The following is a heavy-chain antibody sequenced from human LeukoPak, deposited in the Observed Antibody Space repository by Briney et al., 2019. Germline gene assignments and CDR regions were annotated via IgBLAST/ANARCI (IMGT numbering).Heavy chain of an antibody. Sequence: PGGSLRLSCAASGFTFSSYAMSWVRQAPGKGLEWVSAISGSGGSTYYADSVKGRFTISRDNSKNTLYLQMNSLRAEDTAVYYCAKVGGGPILKYCSGGSCYLDYWGQGTLVTVSS. V-gene: IGHV3-23*01. CDR1: GFTFSSYA. D-gene: IGHD2-15*01. CDR3: AKVGGGPILKYCSGGSCYLDY. CDR2: ISGSGGST. J-gene: IGHJ4*02.